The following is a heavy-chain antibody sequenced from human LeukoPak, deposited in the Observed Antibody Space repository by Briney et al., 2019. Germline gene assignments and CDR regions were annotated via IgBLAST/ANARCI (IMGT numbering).Heavy chain of an antibody. CDR2: IWYDGSNK. CDR1: GFTFSSYG. Sequence: GGSLRLSCAASGFTFSSYGMHWVRQAPGKGLESVAVIWYDGSNKYYADSVKGRFTISRDNSKNTLYLQMNSLRAEDTAVYYCARDLQRITMVRGVAHPDGLYGMDVWGQGSTVTVSS. J-gene: IGHJ6*02. V-gene: IGHV3-33*01. D-gene: IGHD3-10*01. CDR3: ARDLQRITMVRGVAHPDGLYGMDV.